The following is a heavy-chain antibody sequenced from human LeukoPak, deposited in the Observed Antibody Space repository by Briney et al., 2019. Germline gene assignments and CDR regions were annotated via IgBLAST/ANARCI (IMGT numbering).Heavy chain of an antibody. CDR3: ARRGDCSSTSCLFFDY. V-gene: IGHV3-66*02. CDR2: LYSTGTT. D-gene: IGHD2-2*01. CDR1: GFTVSTNY. Sequence: GGSLRLSCAVSGFTVSTNYMSWVRQAPGKGREWVSILYSTGTTYYADSVKGRFTISRDNSKNTLYLQMNSLRAEDTAVYYCARRGDCSSTSCLFFDYWGQGTLVTVSS. J-gene: IGHJ4*02.